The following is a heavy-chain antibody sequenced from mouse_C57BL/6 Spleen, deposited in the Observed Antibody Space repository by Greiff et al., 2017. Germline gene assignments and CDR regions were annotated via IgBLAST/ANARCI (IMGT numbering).Heavy chain of an antibody. J-gene: IGHJ4*01. V-gene: IGHV1-80*01. CDR2: IYPGDGDT. D-gene: IGHD3-2*01. CDR1: GYAFSSYW. Sequence: QVQLKQSGAELVKPGASVKISCTASGYAFSSYWMHWVKQRPGQGLEWIGQIYPGDGDTKYTGKFKGKATLTADTSSNTAYMQLISLTSEDSAVYFCARRHPYAMDYWGQGTSVTGSS. CDR3: ARRHPYAMDY.